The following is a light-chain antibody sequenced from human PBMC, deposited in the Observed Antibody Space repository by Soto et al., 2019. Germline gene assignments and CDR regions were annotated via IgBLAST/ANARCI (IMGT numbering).Light chain of an antibody. CDR2: PAS. CDR3: QQTYSPPHT. V-gene: IGKV1-39*01. J-gene: IGKJ2*01. CDR1: QSVNYH. Sequence: DIQMPQSPSSLSASVGDRVTITCRTSQSVNYHLNWYHQKPGRAPRLLIFPASSLKSGVPSRFSGSGPGTDFPLTISSLQPEDFATYFCQQTYSPPHTFGQGTRVEI.